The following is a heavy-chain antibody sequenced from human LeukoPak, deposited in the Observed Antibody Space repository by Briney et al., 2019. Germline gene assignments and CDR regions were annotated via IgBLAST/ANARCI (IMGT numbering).Heavy chain of an antibody. Sequence: ASVKVSCKASGYTFTSYGISWVRQAPGQGLEWMGWISAYNGNTNYAQKLQGRVTMTTDTSTSTAYMELRSLRSDDTAVYYCAGVTYDYVWGAQEFYMDVWGKGTTVTVSS. D-gene: IGHD3-16*01. CDR1: GYTFTSYG. V-gene: IGHV1-18*01. CDR2: ISAYNGNT. CDR3: AGVTYDYVWGAQEFYMDV. J-gene: IGHJ6*03.